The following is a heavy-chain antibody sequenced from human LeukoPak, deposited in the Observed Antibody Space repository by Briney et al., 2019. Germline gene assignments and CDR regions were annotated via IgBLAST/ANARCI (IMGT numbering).Heavy chain of an antibody. J-gene: IGHJ3*02. CDR2: MYYSGST. CDR3: ARGMFAFDI. Sequence: PSETLSLTCTVSGDSVSLYYWSWIRQPPGKGLEWIGNMYYSGSTTYNPSLKSRITLSVDTSKNQCSLKLSSVTAADTAVYYCARGMFAFDIWGQGTMVTVSS. V-gene: IGHV4-59*02. CDR1: GDSVSLYY. D-gene: IGHD3-10*02.